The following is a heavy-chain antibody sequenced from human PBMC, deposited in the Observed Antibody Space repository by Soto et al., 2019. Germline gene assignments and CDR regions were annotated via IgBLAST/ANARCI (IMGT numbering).Heavy chain of an antibody. V-gene: IGHV1-69*13. D-gene: IGHD2-2*01. CDR3: ARDGLYCSSTSCLPTLHGMDV. CDR1: GGTFSSYA. CDR2: IIPIFGTA. J-gene: IGHJ6*02. Sequence: ASVKVSCKASGGTFSSYAISWVRQAPGQGLEWMGGIIPIFGTANYAQKFQGRVTITADESTSTAYMELSSLRSEDTAGYYCARDGLYCSSTSCLPTLHGMDVWGQGTTVTVS.